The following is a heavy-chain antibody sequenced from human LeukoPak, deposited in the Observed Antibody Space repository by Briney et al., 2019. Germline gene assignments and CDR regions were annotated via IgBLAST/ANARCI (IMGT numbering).Heavy chain of an antibody. V-gene: IGHV4-4*07. CDR3: ARAGRDYDYVWGQGYYFDY. CDR1: GGSISSYY. D-gene: IGHD3-16*01. Sequence: SETLSLTCSVSGGSISSYYWSWIRQPAGKGLEWIGRIYTSGSTNYNPSLKSRVTMSVDTSKNQFSLKLSSVTAADTAVYYCARAGRDYDYVWGQGYYFDYWGQGTLVTVSS. J-gene: IGHJ4*02. CDR2: IYTSGST.